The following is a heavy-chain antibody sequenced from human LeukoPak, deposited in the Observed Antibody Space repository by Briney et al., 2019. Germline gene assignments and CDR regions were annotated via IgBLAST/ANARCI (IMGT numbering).Heavy chain of an antibody. J-gene: IGHJ4*02. CDR1: GYTFTSYY. CDR3: ARVDSSGSQWDY. V-gene: IGHV1-46*01. D-gene: IGHD3-22*01. Sequence: ASVKVFCKASGYTFTSYYLHWVRQAPGQGLEWMGIINPSGGSTSYAQKFQGRVTITRDMSTSTVYMELSSLRSEDTAVYYCARVDSSGSQWDYWGQGTLVTVSS. CDR2: INPSGGST.